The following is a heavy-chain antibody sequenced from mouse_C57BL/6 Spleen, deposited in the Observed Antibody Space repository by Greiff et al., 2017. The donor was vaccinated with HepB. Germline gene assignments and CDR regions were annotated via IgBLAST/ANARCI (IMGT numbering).Heavy chain of an antibody. J-gene: IGHJ2*01. Sequence: VKLMESGPELVKPGASVKISCKASGYSFTSYYIHWVKQRPGQGLEWIGWIYPGSGNTKYNEKFKGKATLTADTSSSTAYMQLSSLTSEDSAVYYCARDDGYDYWGQGTTLTVSS. CDR2: IYPGSGNT. CDR1: GYSFTSYY. D-gene: IGHD2-3*01. CDR3: ARDDGYDY. V-gene: IGHV1-66*01.